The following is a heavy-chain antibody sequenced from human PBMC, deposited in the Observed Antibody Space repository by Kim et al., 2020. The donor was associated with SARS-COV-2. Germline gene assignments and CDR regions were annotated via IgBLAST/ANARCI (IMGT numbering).Heavy chain of an antibody. V-gene: IGHV3-73*01. Sequence: GGSLRLSCAASGFSFSDSAMHWVRQASGKGLEWVGRIRSKANSYATAYAVSVEGRFTISRDDSKNMAYLQMDRLETEDTAVYYCARSPPYSESYWDAFDIWGQGTMVTVSS. CDR1: GFSFSDSA. J-gene: IGHJ3*02. D-gene: IGHD1-26*01. CDR3: ARSPPYSESYWDAFDI. CDR2: IRSKANSYAT.